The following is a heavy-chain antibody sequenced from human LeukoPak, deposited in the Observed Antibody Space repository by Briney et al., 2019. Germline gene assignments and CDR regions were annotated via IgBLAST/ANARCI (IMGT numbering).Heavy chain of an antibody. CDR3: AKDVLAVTRKLYYYYMDV. D-gene: IGHD4-17*01. J-gene: IGHJ6*03. V-gene: IGHV3-23*01. CDR2: ISGSGGST. CDR1: GFTFSSYG. Sequence: PGGSLRLSCAASGFTFSSYGMSWVRQAPGKGLEWVSAISGSGGSTYYADSVKGRFTISRDNSKNTLYLQMNSLRAEDTAVYYCAKDVLAVTRKLYYYYMDVWGKGTTVTISS.